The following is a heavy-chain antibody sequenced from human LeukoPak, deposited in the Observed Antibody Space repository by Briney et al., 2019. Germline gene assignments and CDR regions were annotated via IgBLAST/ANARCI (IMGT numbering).Heavy chain of an antibody. CDR2: IYYSGST. CDR1: GGSISSGGYY. Sequence: SATLSLTCTVSGGSISSGGYYWSWIRQHPGKGLEWIGYIYYSGSTYYNPSLKSRVTISVDTSKNQFSLKLSSVTAADTAVYYCARAPAMGYYGSGSYFFDYWGQGTLVTVSS. J-gene: IGHJ4*02. D-gene: IGHD3-10*01. V-gene: IGHV4-31*03. CDR3: ARAPAMGYYGSGSYFFDY.